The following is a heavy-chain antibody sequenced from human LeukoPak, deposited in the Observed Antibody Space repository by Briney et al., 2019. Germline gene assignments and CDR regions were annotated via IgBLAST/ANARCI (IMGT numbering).Heavy chain of an antibody. J-gene: IGHJ5*02. V-gene: IGHV1-46*01. D-gene: IGHD2-2*01. Sequence: ASVKVSCKASGYTFTSYYMHWVRRAPGQGLEWMGIINPSGGSTNYTQKFQGRVTMTRDMSTSTVYMELSSLRSEDTAVYYCARGGVYCSSTSCYDTGPAVWFDPWGQGTLVTVSS. CDR3: ARGGVYCSSTSCYDTGPAVWFDP. CDR2: INPSGGST. CDR1: GYTFTSYY.